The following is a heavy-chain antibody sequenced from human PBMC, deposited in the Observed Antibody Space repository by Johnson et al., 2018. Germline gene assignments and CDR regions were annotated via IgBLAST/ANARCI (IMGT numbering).Heavy chain of an antibody. CDR1: GFPFSIYS. CDR3: ARDSILMASAVLTFES. J-gene: IGHJ4*02. V-gene: IGHV3-48*02. D-gene: IGHD2-8*01. CDR2: ISSSSSVT. Sequence: VQLVQSGGALVQPGGSLRLSCVASGFPFSIYSMNWVRQAPGTGLEWISYISSSSSVTYYADSVLGRFTISRDDSKNSLYLQMNTLRDEDTAVYYCARDSILMASAVLTFESWGQGTLVSVS.